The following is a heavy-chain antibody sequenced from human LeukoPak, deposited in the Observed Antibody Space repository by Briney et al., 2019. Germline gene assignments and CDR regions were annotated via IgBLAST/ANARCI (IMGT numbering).Heavy chain of an antibody. D-gene: IGHD4-17*01. V-gene: IGHV3-64*01. J-gene: IGHJ4*02. CDR2: ISTNGGTT. CDR3: ARRGSNYGDSMDY. Sequence: GGSLRLSCAASGFTFSSYDMHWVRQAPGKGLEYVSAISTNGGTTYYANSVKGRFTISRDNSKNTLYLQMGSLRAEDMAVYYCARRGSNYGDSMDYWVQGTLVTVSS. CDR1: GFTFSSYD.